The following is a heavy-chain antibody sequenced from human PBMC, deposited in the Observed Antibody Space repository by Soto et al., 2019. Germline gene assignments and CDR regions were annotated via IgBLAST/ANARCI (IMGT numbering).Heavy chain of an antibody. Sequence: QVQLVQSGAEVKKPGASVKVSCKASGYTFASYDINWVRQATGQGLEWMGWMNPNSGNTGYAQKFQGRVTMTRNTSISTAYMELSSLRSEDTAVYYCAISGYDWEGQSFDYWGQGTLVTVSS. CDR3: AISGYDWEGQSFDY. D-gene: IGHD5-12*01. CDR2: MNPNSGNT. CDR1: GYTFASYD. V-gene: IGHV1-8*01. J-gene: IGHJ4*02.